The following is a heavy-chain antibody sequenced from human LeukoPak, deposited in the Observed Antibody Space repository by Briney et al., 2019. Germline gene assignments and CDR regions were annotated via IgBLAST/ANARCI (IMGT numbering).Heavy chain of an antibody. D-gene: IGHD4-4*01. CDR2: INHDGSVK. Sequence: PGGSLRLSCVASGFTFSSSWMAWVRQAPGKGLQWVANINHDGSVKNYVGSVKGRFAISRGNAQNSFYLQMNSLETDDTAVYYCAKDSYSKGDYWGQGTLVTVSS. V-gene: IGHV3-7*01. CDR1: GFTFSSSW. CDR3: AKDSYSKGDY. J-gene: IGHJ4*02.